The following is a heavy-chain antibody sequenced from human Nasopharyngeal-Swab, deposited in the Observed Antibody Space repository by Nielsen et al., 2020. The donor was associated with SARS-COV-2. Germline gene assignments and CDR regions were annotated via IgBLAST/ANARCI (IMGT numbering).Heavy chain of an antibody. CDR2: IIPILGIA. CDR1: GYTFTSYG. V-gene: IGHV1-69*04. J-gene: IGHJ3*02. CDR3: ASLYYDSSVDGAFDI. Sequence: SVKVSCKASGYTFTSYGISWVRQAPGQGLEWMGRIIPILGIANYAQKFQGRVTITADKSTSTAYMELSSLRSEDTAVYYCASLYYDSSVDGAFDIWGQGTMVTVSS. D-gene: IGHD3-22*01.